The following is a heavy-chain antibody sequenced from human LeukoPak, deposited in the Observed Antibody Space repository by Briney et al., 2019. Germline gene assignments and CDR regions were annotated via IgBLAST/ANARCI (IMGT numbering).Heavy chain of an antibody. D-gene: IGHD1-26*01. V-gene: IGHV4-39*07. CDR2: IYYSGST. Sequence: RSSETLSLTCTVSGGSISSSSYYWGWIRQPPGKGLEWIGSIYYSGSTYYNPSLKSRVTISVDTSKNQFSLKLSSVTAADTAVYYCARDGATALDYWGQGTLVTVSS. CDR3: ARDGATALDY. J-gene: IGHJ4*02. CDR1: GGSISSSSYY.